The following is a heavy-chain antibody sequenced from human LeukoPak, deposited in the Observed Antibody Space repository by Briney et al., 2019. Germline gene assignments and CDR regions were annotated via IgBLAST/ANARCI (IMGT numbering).Heavy chain of an antibody. CDR1: GYPFTTYG. V-gene: IGHV1-18*01. J-gene: IGHJ4*02. D-gene: IGHD3-9*01. Sequence: ASVKVSCKASGYPFTTYGLRWVRQAPGQGLEWLGWISTYDDNIKYAQSLQGRLTLTIDTSTSTAYMELRSLTSDDTAVYYCARETYSNILTGTDYWGPGTLVTVSS. CDR2: ISTYDDNI. CDR3: ARETYSNILTGTDY.